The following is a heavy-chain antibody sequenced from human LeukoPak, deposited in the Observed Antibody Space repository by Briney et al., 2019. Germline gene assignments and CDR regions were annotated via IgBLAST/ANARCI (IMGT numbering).Heavy chain of an antibody. V-gene: IGHV4-39*07. D-gene: IGHD1-26*01. CDR2: IYYSGST. Sequence: SETLSLTCTVSGGSISSSSYYWGWIRQPPGKGLEWIGSIYYSGSTYYNPSLKSRVTISVDTSKNQFSLNLSSVTAADTAVYYCARDRRVGATPHFDYWGQGTLVTVSS. CDR1: GGSISSSSYY. J-gene: IGHJ4*02. CDR3: ARDRRVGATPHFDY.